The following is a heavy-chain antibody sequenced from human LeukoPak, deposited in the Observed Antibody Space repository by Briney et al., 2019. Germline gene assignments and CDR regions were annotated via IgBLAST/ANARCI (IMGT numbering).Heavy chain of an antibody. V-gene: IGHV1-18*04. D-gene: IGHD1-26*01. CDR2: XXXYNDDT. Sequence: ASVKVSCKASGYTFTTYGISWVRQAPGQGLEXXXXXXXYNDDTNYAQKLQGRVTMTTDTSTSTAYMELRSLTSDDTAVYYCARDQGVSGGSYFDTFDMWGGGRMLTVSS. CDR3: ARDQGVSGGSYFDTFDM. J-gene: IGHJ3*02. CDR1: GYTFTTYG.